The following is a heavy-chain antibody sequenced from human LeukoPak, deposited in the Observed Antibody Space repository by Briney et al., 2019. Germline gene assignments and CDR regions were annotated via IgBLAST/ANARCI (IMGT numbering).Heavy chain of an antibody. Sequence: GGSLRLSCAASGFTFDDYAMHWVRQAPGKGLEWVSLISGDGGNTYYADSVKGRFTISRDNSKNSLYLQMNSLRTEDTALYYCALSITYGSWPAAMVDWGQGTLVTVSS. CDR1: GFTFDDYA. V-gene: IGHV3-43*02. CDR2: ISGDGGNT. D-gene: IGHD2-2*01. J-gene: IGHJ4*02. CDR3: ALSITYGSWPAAMVD.